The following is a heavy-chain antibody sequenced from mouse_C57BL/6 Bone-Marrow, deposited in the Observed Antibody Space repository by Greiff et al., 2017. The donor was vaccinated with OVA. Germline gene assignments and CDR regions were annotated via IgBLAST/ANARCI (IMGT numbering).Heavy chain of an antibody. D-gene: IGHD1-1*01. CDR1: GFTFSSYA. J-gene: IGHJ3*01. V-gene: IGHV5-4*01. CDR3: ARESYYYGSAY. CDR2: ISDGGSYT. Sequence: EVKLVESGGGLVKPGGSLKLSCAASGFTFSSYAMSWVRQTPEKRLEWVATISDGGSYTYYPDNVKGRFTISRDNAKNNLYLQMSNLKSEDTAMYYCARESYYYGSAYWGQGTLVTVSA.